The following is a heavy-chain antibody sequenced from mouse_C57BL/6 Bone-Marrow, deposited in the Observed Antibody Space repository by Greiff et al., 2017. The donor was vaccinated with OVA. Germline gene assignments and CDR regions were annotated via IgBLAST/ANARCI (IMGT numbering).Heavy chain of an antibody. CDR2: IDPENGDS. CDR1: GFNIKDDY. CDR3: TAYGNFDD. V-gene: IGHV14-4*01. J-gene: IGHJ2*01. D-gene: IGHD2-1*01. Sequence: EVQLQQSGAELVRPGASVKLSCTASGFNIKDDYMHWVKQRPEQGLEWIGWIDPENGDSDYASKFQGKATITADTSSNTAYLQISSLTSEDTAVYYCTAYGNFDDWGQGTTLTVSS.